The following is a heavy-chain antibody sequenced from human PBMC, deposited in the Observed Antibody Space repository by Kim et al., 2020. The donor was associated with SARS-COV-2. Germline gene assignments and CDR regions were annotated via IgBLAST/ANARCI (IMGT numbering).Heavy chain of an antibody. CDR3: ARDSVTYEN. CDR2: ISSSGSTT. D-gene: IGHD3-22*01. Sequence: GGSLRLSCAASGLIFSDYYMSWIRQAPGMGLEWVSYISSSGSTTYYAESVKGRFTISRDNAKNSLFLQMNSLRAEDTAFYYCARDSVTYENWGQGTLVTV. CDR1: GLIFSDYY. V-gene: IGHV3-11*01. J-gene: IGHJ4*02.